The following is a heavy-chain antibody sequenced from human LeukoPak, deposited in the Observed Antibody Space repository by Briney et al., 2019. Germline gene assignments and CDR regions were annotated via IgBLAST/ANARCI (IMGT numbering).Heavy chain of an antibody. CDR3: XXXRXSXXPCAFDI. D-gene: IGHD1-26*01. Sequence: GESLKISCKGSGYSFTSYWIGWVRQMPGKGLEWMGIIYPGDSDTRYSPSFQGQVTISADKSISTAYLQWSSLKASDTAMYYCXXXRXSXXPCAFDIXGQGTMVTVSS. V-gene: IGHV5-51*01. CDR1: GYSFTSYW. CDR2: IYPGDSDT. J-gene: IGHJ3*02.